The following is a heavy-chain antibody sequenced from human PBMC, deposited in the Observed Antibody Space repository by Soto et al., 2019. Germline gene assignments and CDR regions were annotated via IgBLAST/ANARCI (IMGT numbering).Heavy chain of an antibody. V-gene: IGHV4-61*01. J-gene: IGHJ5*01. CDR3: ARSPVDTSMIYLFDP. CDR1: GDSVTSGNYY. CDR2: IYYSGNT. Sequence: TSETLCLTCTVSGDSVTSGNYYWSWIRQPPGKGLEWIGYIYYSGNTNYSPSLKSRVTISLDTSNNQFSLKLSSVTAADTAVYYCARSPVDTSMIYLFDPCGQGSLVIVSS. D-gene: IGHD5-18*01.